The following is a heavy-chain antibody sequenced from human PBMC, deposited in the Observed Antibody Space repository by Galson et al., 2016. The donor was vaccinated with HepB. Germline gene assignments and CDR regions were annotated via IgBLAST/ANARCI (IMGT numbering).Heavy chain of an antibody. Sequence: SLRLSCAASGFTFDDYTMHWVRQAPGKGLEWVSLISWEGDSTDCADSVKGRFTISRDNSKNSLYLQMNSLRTEDTALYYCAKDRGKAVPGRGMDVWGQGTTVTVSS. CDR1: GFTFDDYT. V-gene: IGHV3-43*01. D-gene: IGHD6-19*01. CDR2: ISWEGDST. CDR3: AKDRGKAVPGRGMDV. J-gene: IGHJ6*02.